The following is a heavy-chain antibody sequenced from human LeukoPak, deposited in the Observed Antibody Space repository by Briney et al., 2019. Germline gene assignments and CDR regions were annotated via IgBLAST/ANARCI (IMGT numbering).Heavy chain of an antibody. J-gene: IGHJ6*03. CDR2: IYYSGST. V-gene: IGHV4-59*01. CDR1: GGSISSYY. D-gene: IGHD3-9*01. CDR3: ARDRNWLGYMDV. Sequence: SETLSLTCTVSGGSISSYYWSWIRQPPGKGLEWIGYIYYSGSTNYNPSLKSRVTISVDTSKNQFSLKLSSVTAADTAVYYCARDRNWLGYMDVWGKGTTVTISS.